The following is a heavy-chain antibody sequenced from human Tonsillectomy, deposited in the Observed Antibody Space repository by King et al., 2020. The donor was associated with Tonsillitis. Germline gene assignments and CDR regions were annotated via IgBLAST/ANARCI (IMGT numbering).Heavy chain of an antibody. CDR2: ISWNSGSI. D-gene: IGHD5/OR15-5a*01. J-gene: IGHJ4*01. CDR1: GFTFDDYA. Sequence: VQLVESGGGLVQPGRSLRLSCAASGFTFDDYAMNWVRQVPGKGLEWVSGISWNSGSIGYADSVKGRFTISRDNAKNSLYLQMNSLRAEDTALYYCAKNRYSVYDLHGSDYWGQGTLVTVSS. CDR3: AKNRYSVYDLHGSDY. V-gene: IGHV3-9*01.